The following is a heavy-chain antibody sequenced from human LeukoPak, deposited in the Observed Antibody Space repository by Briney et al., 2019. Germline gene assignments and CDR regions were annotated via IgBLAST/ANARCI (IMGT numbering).Heavy chain of an antibody. Sequence: GGSLTLSCTGSGFTFSDSWMTWAGESAGKGLEALGDLRTDGSDKYYVDSVKGRFTISRDNAKKLVYLQMNSLRAEDTAVYYCARDAYDDASESWGQGTLVTVSS. J-gene: IGHJ5*02. D-gene: IGHD3-3*01. V-gene: IGHV3-7*01. CDR2: LRTDGSDK. CDR1: GFTFSDSW. CDR3: ARDAYDDASES.